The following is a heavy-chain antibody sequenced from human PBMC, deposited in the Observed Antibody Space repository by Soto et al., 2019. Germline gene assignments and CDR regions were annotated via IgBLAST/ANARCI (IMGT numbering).Heavy chain of an antibody. CDR3: ARVPRP. CDR2: IYHSGST. V-gene: IGHV4-30-2*01. CDR1: GGSISSGGYS. Sequence: SETLSLTCAVSGGSISSGGYSWSWIRQPPGKGLEWIGYIYHSGSTYYNPSLKSRVTISVDRSKNQFSLKLSSVTAADTAVYYGARVPRPWGQGTLVPVSS. J-gene: IGHJ5*02.